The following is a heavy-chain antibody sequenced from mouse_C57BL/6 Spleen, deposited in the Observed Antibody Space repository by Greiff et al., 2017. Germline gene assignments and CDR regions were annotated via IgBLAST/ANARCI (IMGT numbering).Heavy chain of an antibody. J-gene: IGHJ2*01. D-gene: IGHD1-1*01. CDR1: GFTFSDYY. Sequence: EVHLVESEGGLVQPGSSMKLSCTASGFTFSDYYMAWVRQVPEKGLEWVANINYDCSSSYYLHSLKGRFIISRDNAKSILYLQMSSLRSEDTGTYYCARDRGSGFDYWGQGTTLTVSS. CDR3: ARDRGSGFDY. V-gene: IGHV5-16*01. CDR2: INYDCSSS.